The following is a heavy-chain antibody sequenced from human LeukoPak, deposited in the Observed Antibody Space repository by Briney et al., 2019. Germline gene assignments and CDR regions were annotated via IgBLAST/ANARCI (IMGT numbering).Heavy chain of an antibody. Sequence: SETLSLTCTVSVGSISSYYWSWIRQPPGKGLEWIGYIYYSGSTNYNPSLKSRVTISVDTSKNQFSLKLSSVTAADTAVYYCARCSGQWLEAYYFDYWGQGTLVTVSS. CDR2: IYYSGST. D-gene: IGHD6-19*01. J-gene: IGHJ4*02. CDR3: ARCSGQWLEAYYFDY. CDR1: VGSISSYY. V-gene: IGHV4-59*12.